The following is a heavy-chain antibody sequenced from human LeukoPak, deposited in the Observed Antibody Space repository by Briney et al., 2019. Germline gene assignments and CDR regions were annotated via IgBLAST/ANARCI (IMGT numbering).Heavy chain of an antibody. CDR3: ARGGSYCSSTRCYDTLGYFDL. D-gene: IGHD2-2*01. J-gene: IGHJ2*01. V-gene: IGHV3-7*01. CDR1: GFTFSSYW. Sequence: PGGSLRLSCAASGFTFSSYWMSWFRQAPGKGLEWVANIKQDGSEKYYVDSVKGRFTISRDNAKNSLYLQMNSLRAEDTAVYYCARGGSYCSSTRCYDTLGYFDLRGRGTPVTVSS. CDR2: IKQDGSEK.